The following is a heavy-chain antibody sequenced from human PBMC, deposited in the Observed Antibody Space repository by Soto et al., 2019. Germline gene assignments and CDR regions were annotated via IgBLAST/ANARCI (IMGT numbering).Heavy chain of an antibody. CDR2: INPNGGST. J-gene: IGHJ4*02. CDR3: ATSVNSAMAFDY. D-gene: IGHD5-18*01. V-gene: IGHV1-46*01. Sequence: ASVKVSCKASGYTFTGYYMHWVRQAPVQGLEWMGIINPNGGSTTYAQRFRAGFTMTRDTSTSTVYMELSSLRSEDSAVYYCATSVNSAMAFDYWGQATLVTVSS. CDR1: GYTFTGYY.